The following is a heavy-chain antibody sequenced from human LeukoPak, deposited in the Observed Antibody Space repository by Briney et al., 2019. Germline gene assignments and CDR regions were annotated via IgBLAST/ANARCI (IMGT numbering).Heavy chain of an antibody. Sequence: SETLSLTCTVSGGSIGNHFWSWIRQPPGKGLEWIGYVYYTGSTDYNPSLKSRVTMSVDTSKNQFSLKLNSVTAADTAVYYCARGDSSGSLDPSDYWGQGTLVTVSS. J-gene: IGHJ4*02. D-gene: IGHD3-22*01. CDR3: ARGDSSGSLDPSDY. CDR2: VYYTGST. V-gene: IGHV4-59*11. CDR1: GGSIGNHF.